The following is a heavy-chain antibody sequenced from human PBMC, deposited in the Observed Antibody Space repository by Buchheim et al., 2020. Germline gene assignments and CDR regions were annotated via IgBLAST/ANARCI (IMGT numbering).Heavy chain of an antibody. CDR3: ARDGGSSGYFDY. V-gene: IGHV3-30*03. Sequence: QVQLVESGGGVVQPGRSLRLSCAASGFTFSSYGMHWVRQAPGKGLEWVAVISYDGSNKYYADSVKGRFTISRDNSKNTLYLQMTRQRAEDTAVYYCARDGGSSGYFDYWGQGTL. J-gene: IGHJ4*02. CDR2: ISYDGSNK. CDR1: GFTFSSYG. D-gene: IGHD6-6*01.